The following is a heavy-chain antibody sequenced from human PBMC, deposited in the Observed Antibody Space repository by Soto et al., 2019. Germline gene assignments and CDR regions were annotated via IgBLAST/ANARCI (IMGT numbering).Heavy chain of an antibody. CDR2: ISGSGGST. CDR3: ARTRAYCSSTSCFDY. Sequence: GSLRLSCAASGFTFSSYAMSWVRQAPGKGLEWVSAISGSGGSTYYADSVKGRFTISRDNSKNTLYLQMNSLRAEDTAVYYCARTRAYCSSTSCFDYWGQGTLVTVSS. D-gene: IGHD2-2*01. CDR1: GFTFSSYA. V-gene: IGHV3-23*01. J-gene: IGHJ4*02.